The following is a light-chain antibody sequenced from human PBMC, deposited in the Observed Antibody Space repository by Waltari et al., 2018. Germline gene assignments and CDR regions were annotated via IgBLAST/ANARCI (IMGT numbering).Light chain of an antibody. CDR1: NSNIGAGYD. J-gene: IGLJ2*01. CDR3: QSYDSSLSDVV. CDR2: ANS. Sequence: QSVLTQPPSVSGAPGQRVTISCTGSNSNIGAGYDVHWYQQFPGTAPKLLIYANSGRPSGVPDRFSGSKSGTSASLAITGLQAEDEADYYCQSYDSSLSDVVFGGGTKLTVL. V-gene: IGLV1-40*01.